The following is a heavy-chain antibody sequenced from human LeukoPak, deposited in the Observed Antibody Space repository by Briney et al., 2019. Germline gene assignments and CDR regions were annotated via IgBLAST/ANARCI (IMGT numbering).Heavy chain of an antibody. J-gene: IGHJ6*02. V-gene: IGHV4-59*08. CDR3: ARRVGPYGMDV. Sequence: SETLSLTCTASGGSISSDYWSWIRPPPGRGLEWIGYIYYSGSTNYNPSLQSRVTISVDTSKNQFSLKLSSVTAADTAVYYCARRVGPYGMDVWGQGTTVTVSS. CDR2: IYYSGST. CDR1: GGSISSDY.